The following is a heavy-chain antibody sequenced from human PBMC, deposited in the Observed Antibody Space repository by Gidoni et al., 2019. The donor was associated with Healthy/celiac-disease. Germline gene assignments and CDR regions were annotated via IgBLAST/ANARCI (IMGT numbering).Heavy chain of an antibody. CDR2: IIPIFGTA. D-gene: IGHD2-2*01. V-gene: IGHV1-69*01. Sequence: QVQLVQSGAEVKKPGSSVKVSCKASGGTFSSYAISWVRQAPGQGLEWMGGIIPIFGTANYAQKFQGRVTITADESTSTAYMELSSLRSEDTAVYYCARDRYRLPQLGYCSSTSCYYYYYYMDVWGKGTTVTVSS. CDR1: GGTFSSYA. J-gene: IGHJ6*03. CDR3: ARDRYRLPQLGYCSSTSCYYYYYYMDV.